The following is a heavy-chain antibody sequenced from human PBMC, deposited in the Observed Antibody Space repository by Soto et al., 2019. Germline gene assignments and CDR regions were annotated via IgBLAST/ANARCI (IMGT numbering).Heavy chain of an antibody. CDR1: GFTFSSYA. Sequence: GGSLRLSCAASGFTFSSYAMSWVRQAPGKGLEWVSAISGSGSTIYYADSVKGRFTISRDNAKNSLFLQMNSLRADDTAVYYCAREVSGGYPIDYWGQGTLVTVSS. D-gene: IGHD5-12*01. J-gene: IGHJ4*02. CDR3: AREVSGGYPIDY. V-gene: IGHV3-23*01. CDR2: ISGSGSTI.